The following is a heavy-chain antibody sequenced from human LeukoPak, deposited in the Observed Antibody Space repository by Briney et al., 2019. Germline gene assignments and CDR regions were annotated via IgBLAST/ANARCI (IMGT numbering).Heavy chain of an antibody. CDR1: GCTISSYY. J-gene: IGHJ5*02. CDR3: ARDVVTAAVDWFDP. D-gene: IGHD2-21*02. V-gene: IGHV4-4*07. Sequence: SETVSLTCTVSGCTISSYYWSWIRQPAGKGLEWIGRFYASGSTKYNPSLKSRVTMSGDTSKNQVSLKLSSVSPADTAVYYCARDVVTAAVDWFDPWGQGSLVTVSS. CDR2: FYASGST.